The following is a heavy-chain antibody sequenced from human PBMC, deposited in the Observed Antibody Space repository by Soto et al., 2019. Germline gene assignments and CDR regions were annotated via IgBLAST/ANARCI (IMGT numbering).Heavy chain of an antibody. D-gene: IGHD6-19*01. V-gene: IGHV3-64D*06. CDR3: VKEGYMLSDLYGQFDC. CDR2: ISSNVGNT. J-gene: IGHJ4*02. Sequence: GGSLRLSCSASGFTFNTFAMHWVRQTPGKGLEFVSAISSNVGNTYYADSVKGRFAISRDNSKNTLYLQMYSLRPEDTARYHCVKEGYMLSDLYGQFDCWGQGTLVTGSS. CDR1: GFTFNTFA.